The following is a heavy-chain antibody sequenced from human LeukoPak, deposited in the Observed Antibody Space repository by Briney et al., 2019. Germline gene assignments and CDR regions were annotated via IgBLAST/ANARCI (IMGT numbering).Heavy chain of an antibody. CDR2: ISSSSSYT. CDR3: ARGVTTADY. J-gene: IGHJ4*02. Sequence: PGGSLRLSCAASGFTFSDYYMSWIRQAPGKGLEWVSYISSSSSYTNYADSVKGRFTISRDNAKNSLYLQMNSLRAEDTAVYFCARGVTTADYWGQGTLVTVSS. D-gene: IGHD4-11*01. CDR1: GFTFSDYY. V-gene: IGHV3-11*06.